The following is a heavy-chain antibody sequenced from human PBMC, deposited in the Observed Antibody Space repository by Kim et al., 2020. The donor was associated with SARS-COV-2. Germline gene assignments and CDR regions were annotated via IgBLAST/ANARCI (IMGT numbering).Heavy chain of an antibody. CDR1: RYMFTSYG. V-gene: IGHV1-18*04. D-gene: IGHD4-17*01. CDR3: ARGAYGDVSFDY. CDR2: ISARDGNT. Sequence: ASVKVSCKACRYMFTSYGFSWVRQAPGQGLEWLGWISARDGNTKYGQKVQGRVIMTTDTSTNTAYMELWSLRSDDTAMYYCARGAYGDVSFDYWGQGTLVTVSS. J-gene: IGHJ4*02.